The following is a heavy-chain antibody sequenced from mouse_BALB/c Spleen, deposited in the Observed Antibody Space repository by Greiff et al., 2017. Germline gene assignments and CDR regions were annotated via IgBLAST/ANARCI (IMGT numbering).Heavy chain of an antibody. CDR2: ISNGGGST. CDR1: GFTFSSYT. Sequence: EVQLVESGGGLVQPGGSLKLSCAASGFTFSSYTMSWVRQTPEKRLEWVAYISNGGGSTYYPDTVKGRFTISRDNAKNTLYLQMSSLKSEDTAMYYCARHRTGGNYFDYWGQGTTLTVSS. CDR3: ARHRTGGNYFDY. J-gene: IGHJ2*01. D-gene: IGHD4-1*01. V-gene: IGHV5-12-2*01.